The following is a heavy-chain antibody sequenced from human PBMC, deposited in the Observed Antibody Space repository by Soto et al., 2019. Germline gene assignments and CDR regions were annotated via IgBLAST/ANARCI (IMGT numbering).Heavy chain of an antibody. J-gene: IGHJ5*02. D-gene: IGHD1-26*01. Sequence: PSETLSLTCSVSGDSVSSGSYYWSWVRQPPGKGLEWIGYIFYSGNTNYNPSLQSRVTISVDTSKNQFSLKLRSVTAADTAMYYCARHYSGSYYSHSFDPWGQGTMVTVSS. CDR2: IFYSGNT. V-gene: IGHV4-61*01. CDR3: ARHYSGSYYSHSFDP. CDR1: GDSVSSGSYY.